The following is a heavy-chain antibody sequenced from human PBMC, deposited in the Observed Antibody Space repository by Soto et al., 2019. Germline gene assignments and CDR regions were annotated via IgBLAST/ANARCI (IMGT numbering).Heavy chain of an antibody. V-gene: IGHV3-23*01. CDR1: GFTFSSYA. J-gene: IGHJ4*02. CDR2: ISGSGGST. CDR3: AKDFPARAQWLSPPTGY. Sequence: GGSLRLSCAASGFTFSSYAMSWVRQAPGKGLEWVSAISGSGGSTYYADSVKGRFTISRDNSKNTLYLQMNSLRAEDTAVYYCAKDFPARAQWLSPPTGYWGQRTLVTVSS. D-gene: IGHD6-19*01.